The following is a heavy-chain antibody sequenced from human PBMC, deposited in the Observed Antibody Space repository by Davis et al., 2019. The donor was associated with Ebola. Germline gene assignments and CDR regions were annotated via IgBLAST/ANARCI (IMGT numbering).Heavy chain of an antibody. D-gene: IGHD3-16*01. J-gene: IGHJ6*02. CDR3: ARRGYYYYYYGMDV. Sequence: MPSETLSLTCTVSGGSISSGGYYWSWIRQPPGKGLEWIGEINHSGSTNYNPSLKSRVTISVDTSKNQFSLKLSSVTAADTAVYYCARRGYYYYYYGMDVWGQGTTVTVSS. V-gene: IGHV4-39*07. CDR2: INHSGST. CDR1: GGSISSGGYY.